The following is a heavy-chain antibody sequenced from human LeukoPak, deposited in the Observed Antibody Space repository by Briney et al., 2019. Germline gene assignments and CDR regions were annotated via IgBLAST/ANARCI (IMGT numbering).Heavy chain of an antibody. J-gene: IGHJ6*02. V-gene: IGHV3-49*04. D-gene: IGHD5-18*01. CDR2: ISSKTYGGTT. CDR3: TRGPIQLWLYHGMDV. CDR1: GFTFGDHA. Sequence: GGSLRLSCTVSGFTFGDHAMSWVRQAPGKGLEWVGFISSKTYGGTTEYAASVKGRFIISRDDSTSIAYLQMNSLKTEDTAVYYCTRGPIQLWLYHGMDVWGQGTTVTVSS.